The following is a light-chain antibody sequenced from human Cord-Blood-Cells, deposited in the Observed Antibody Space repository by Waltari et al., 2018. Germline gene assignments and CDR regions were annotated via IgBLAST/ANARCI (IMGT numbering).Light chain of an antibody. Sequence: QSALTQPASVSGSPGQSITISCTGTSSDVWSYNLVSWYQQHPGKAPKLMIYEGSKRPSGVSNRFSGYKAGNTASLTIAGLQAEDEADYYCCSYAGSRVVFGGGTKLTVL. J-gene: IGLJ2*01. V-gene: IGLV2-23*01. CDR2: EGS. CDR1: SSDVWSYNL. CDR3: CSYAGSRVV.